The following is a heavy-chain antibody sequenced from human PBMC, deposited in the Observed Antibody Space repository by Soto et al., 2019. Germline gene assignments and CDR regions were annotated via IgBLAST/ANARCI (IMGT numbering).Heavy chain of an antibody. CDR1: GFTLSNHW. CDR3: VRDKNLRSGTNAFDT. V-gene: IGHV3-74*01. D-gene: IGHD3-3*01. J-gene: IGHJ3*02. CDR2: IKSDGSGT. Sequence: EVQLVESGGGLVQPGGSLRLSCAASGFTLSNHWMHWVRQAPGKGLVWVSRIKSDGSGTIYADSVKGRFTISRDNVKSTVDLEMNSMRAEDTAVYYCVRDKNLRSGTNAFDTWGQGTMVTVSS.